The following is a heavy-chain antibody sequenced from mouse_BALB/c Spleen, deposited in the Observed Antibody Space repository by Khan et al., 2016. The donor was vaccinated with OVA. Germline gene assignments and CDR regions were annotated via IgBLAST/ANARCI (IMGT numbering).Heavy chain of an antibody. CDR2: ISYSGNT. D-gene: IGHD1-1*01. Sequence: EVKLEESGPGLVKPSQSLSLTCTVTGYSITSDYAWNWIRQFPGNKLEWMGYISYSGNTKYNPSLKSRISITRDTSKNQFFLQLKSVTTEDTATYYCARIYVGDFDYWGQGTTLTVSS. CDR3: ARIYVGDFDY. CDR1: GYSITSDYA. V-gene: IGHV3-2*02. J-gene: IGHJ2*01.